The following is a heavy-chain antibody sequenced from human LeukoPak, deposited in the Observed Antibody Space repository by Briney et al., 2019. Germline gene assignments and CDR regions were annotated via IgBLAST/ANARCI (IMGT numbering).Heavy chain of an antibody. Sequence: KTSETLSLTCAVYGGSFSGYYWSWIRQPPGKGLEWIGEINHSGSTNYNPSLKSRVTILLDTSKNQCSLKLTSVSAADTAVYYCARGVYIAAAQYGYWGQGTLVTVPS. CDR2: INHSGST. CDR3: ARGVYIAAAQYGY. V-gene: IGHV4-34*01. D-gene: IGHD6-13*01. J-gene: IGHJ4*02. CDR1: GGSFSGYY.